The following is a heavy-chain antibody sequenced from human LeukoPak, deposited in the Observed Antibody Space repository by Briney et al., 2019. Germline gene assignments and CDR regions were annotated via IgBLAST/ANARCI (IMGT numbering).Heavy chain of an antibody. CDR1: GFTFSRYW. D-gene: IGHD6-19*01. CDR2: INSDGSTT. J-gene: IGHJ4*02. CDR3: ARVIYSGWEGELSD. V-gene: IGHV3-74*01. Sequence: QPGGSLILSCAASGFTFSRYWMHWVRQAPGKGPVWVSRINSDGSTTSYADSVMGRFTISRDNAKNTLYLQMNSLRAEDTAVYYCARVIYSGWEGELSDWGQGTLVTVSS.